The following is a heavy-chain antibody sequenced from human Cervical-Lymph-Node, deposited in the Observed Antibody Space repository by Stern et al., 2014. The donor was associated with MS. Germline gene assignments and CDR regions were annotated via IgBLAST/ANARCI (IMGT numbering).Heavy chain of an antibody. Sequence: VQLVESGPGLLKPSQTLSLTCTVSRCSTSGTNYWSWIRQPAGKGLEWIGHVYTTGTTTYNPSLQSRVAIAIDTSKKLISLRLNSVTVADTAVYFCAKAQARWLENEYSSYYGMDVWGQGTTVTVSS. CDR1: RCSTSGTNY. V-gene: IGHV4-61*02. CDR3: AKAQARWLENEYSSYYGMDV. J-gene: IGHJ6*02. D-gene: IGHD5-24*01. CDR2: VYTTGTT.